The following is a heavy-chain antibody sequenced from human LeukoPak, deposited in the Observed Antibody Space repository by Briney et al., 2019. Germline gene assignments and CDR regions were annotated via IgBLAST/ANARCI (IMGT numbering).Heavy chain of an antibody. CDR1: GFTFRSYA. V-gene: IGHV3-23*01. D-gene: IGHD4-23*01. CDR2: IRGNGGST. Sequence: GGSLRLSCAASGFTFRSYAMSWVRQAPGKGLEWVSGIRGNGGSTYYADSVKGRFTISRDNFKNTLYMHMYSLRAEDTAVYYCAKNDYGGLDAFDIWGQGTMVTVSS. CDR3: AKNDYGGLDAFDI. J-gene: IGHJ3*02.